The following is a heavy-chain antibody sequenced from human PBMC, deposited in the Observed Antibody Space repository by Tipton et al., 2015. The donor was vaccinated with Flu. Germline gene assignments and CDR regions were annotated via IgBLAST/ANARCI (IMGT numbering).Heavy chain of an antibody. CDR1: GGSISSSSYY. CDR3: ARQIGGGDCF. V-gene: IGHV3-7*03. Sequence: GLVKPSETLSLTCTVSGGSISSSSYYWDWIRQPPGKGLEWVANINQDGSVKYYVDSVKGRFTISRDNAKNSLYLQMNSLRADDTAVYYCARQIGGGDCFWGQGTLVTVS. CDR2: INQDGSVK. J-gene: IGHJ4*02. D-gene: IGHD2-21*02.